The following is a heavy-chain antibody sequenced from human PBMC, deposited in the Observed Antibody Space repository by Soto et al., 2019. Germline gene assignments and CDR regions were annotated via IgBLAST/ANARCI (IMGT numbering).Heavy chain of an antibody. CDR3: ARGGYYDSSGSRNYHYYGMDV. Sequence: QAQLVQSGGEVKKPGASVRVSCKASGYTFHSYGISWVRQAPGQGLEWLGWISPYNDDTRYAQRLQGRVTMSTDKSSRTAYMHLRSLRSDDTAVYFCARGGYYDSSGSRNYHYYGMDVWGQGTTVTVSS. D-gene: IGHD3-22*01. J-gene: IGHJ6*02. CDR2: ISPYNDDT. CDR1: GYTFHSYG. V-gene: IGHV1-18*01.